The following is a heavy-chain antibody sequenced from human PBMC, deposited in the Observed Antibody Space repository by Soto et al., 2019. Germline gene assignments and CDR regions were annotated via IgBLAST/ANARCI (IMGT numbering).Heavy chain of an antibody. CDR1: GFTFSLYG. V-gene: IGHV3-30*18. Sequence: VQLVESGGGVVQPGRSLRLSCAASGFTFSLYGMHWVRQAPGKGLEWVAVVSYDGSDKNYVDSVKGRFTISRDNSKNTLYLQMNSLGAEDTAVYYCAKGREYQRLSALADYWGQGTLVTVSS. D-gene: IGHD2-2*01. CDR3: AKGREYQRLSALADY. CDR2: VSYDGSDK. J-gene: IGHJ4*02.